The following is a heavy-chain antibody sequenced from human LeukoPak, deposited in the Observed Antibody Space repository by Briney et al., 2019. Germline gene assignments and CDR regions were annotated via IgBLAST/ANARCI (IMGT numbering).Heavy chain of an antibody. CDR3: AREQEAGGWFDP. Sequence: ASVKVSCKASGYTFTGYYMHWVRQAPGQGLEWMGWISAYNGNTNYAQKLQGRVTMTTDTSTSTAYMELRSLRSDDTAVYYCAREQEAGGWFDPWGRGTLVTVSS. CDR2: ISAYNGNT. CDR1: GYTFTGYY. J-gene: IGHJ5*02. V-gene: IGHV1-18*04.